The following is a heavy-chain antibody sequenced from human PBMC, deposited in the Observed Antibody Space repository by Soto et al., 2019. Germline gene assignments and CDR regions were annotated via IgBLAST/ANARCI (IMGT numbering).Heavy chain of an antibody. J-gene: IGHJ4*02. CDR2: ISSSGSSI. D-gene: IGHD2-15*01. Sequence: PGGSLRLSCAASGFTFSSYEMNWVRQAPGKGLEWVSYISSSGSSIYYADSVKGRFTISRDNAKNSVYLQMNSLRAEDTAVYYCARDTWAGGGSLPFDYWAREPWSPSPQ. CDR1: GFTFSSYE. V-gene: IGHV3-48*03. CDR3: ARDTWAGGGSLPFDY.